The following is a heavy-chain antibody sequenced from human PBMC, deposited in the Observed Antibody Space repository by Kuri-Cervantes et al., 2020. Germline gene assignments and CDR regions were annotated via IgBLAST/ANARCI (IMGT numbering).Heavy chain of an antibody. CDR1: GFTFSSYG. Sequence: GESLKISCAASGFTFSSYGMHWVRQAPGKGLEWVAVIWYDGSNKYCADSVKGRFTISRDNSKNTLYLQMNSLRAEDTAVYYCTRPDGYKFSHWGQGTLVTVSS. V-gene: IGHV3-33*01. CDR2: IWYDGSNK. CDR3: TRPDGYKFSH. D-gene: IGHD5-24*01. J-gene: IGHJ4*02.